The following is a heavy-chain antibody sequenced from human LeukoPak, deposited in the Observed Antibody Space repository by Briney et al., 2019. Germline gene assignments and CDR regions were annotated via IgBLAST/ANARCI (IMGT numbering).Heavy chain of an antibody. CDR2: IRYDGSRK. Sequence: GGSLRLSCAASGFIFSSYGMHWVRQAPDKGLEWVAFIRYDGSRKYYADSVKGRFTISRDNSKNTLYLQMNSLRAEDTAIYYCAKDFGSAFGWSPFDYWGQGTLVTVSS. J-gene: IGHJ4*02. CDR1: GFIFSSYG. D-gene: IGHD6-19*01. V-gene: IGHV3-30*02. CDR3: AKDFGSAFGWSPFDY.